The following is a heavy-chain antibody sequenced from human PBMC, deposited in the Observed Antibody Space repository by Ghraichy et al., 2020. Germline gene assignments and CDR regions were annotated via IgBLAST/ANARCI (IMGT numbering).Heavy chain of an antibody. D-gene: IGHD4-23*01. Sequence: GESLKISCAASGFTFSSYAMTWVRQAPGKALEWVSTISGSGGTTNYADSVKGRFTISRDNSKNTLFLQMNSLRAEDTAVYYCANMGGSRWGDYWGQGTLVTVSS. CDR3: ANMGGSRWGDY. CDR2: ISGSGGTT. V-gene: IGHV3-23*01. CDR1: GFTFSSYA. J-gene: IGHJ4*02.